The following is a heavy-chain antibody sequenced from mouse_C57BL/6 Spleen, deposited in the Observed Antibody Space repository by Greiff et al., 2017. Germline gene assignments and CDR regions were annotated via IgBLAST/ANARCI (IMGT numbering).Heavy chain of an antibody. Sequence: VQLLQSGAGLVRPGTSVKLSCTASGYAFTNYLMEWVKQRPGQGLEWVGVINPGGSGTNYKEKFKGKATLSADKSSSTAYMQLSSLTSEDSAVYYCARGDCPYYALDYWGQGTTVTVSS. J-gene: IGHJ4*01. V-gene: IGHV1-54*01. CDR2: INPGGSGT. CDR1: GYAFTNYL. CDR3: ARGDCPYYALDY.